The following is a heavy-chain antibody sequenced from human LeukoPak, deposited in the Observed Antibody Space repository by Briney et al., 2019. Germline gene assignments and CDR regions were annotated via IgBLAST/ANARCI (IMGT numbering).Heavy chain of an antibody. J-gene: IGHJ4*02. CDR1: GYNFTAYY. V-gene: IGHV1-2*02. D-gene: IGHD1-26*01. CDR2: INPTSGGT. Sequence: ASVKVSCKASGYNFTAYYTHWVRQAPGQGLEWMGWINPTSGGTKYAQKFQGRVTMTWDTSISTAYMDLTRLRSDDTAVYFCARDPPRVGAPDYWGQGTLLTVSS. CDR3: ARDPPRVGAPDY.